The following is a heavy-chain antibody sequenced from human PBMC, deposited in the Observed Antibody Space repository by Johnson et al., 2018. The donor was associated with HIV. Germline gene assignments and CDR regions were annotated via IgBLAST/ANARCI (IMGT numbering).Heavy chain of an antibody. CDR2: ISWSGGGT. CDR1: GFNLGDYA. V-gene: IGHV3-9*01. Sequence: VQLVESGGGLVQPVRSLRLSCAASGFNLGDYAMHWVRQAPGKGLEWVSGISWSGGGTAYADSVKGRFTVSRDNAKNSLYMQMNSLKTEDTAVYYCTRVSFGEGAFDIWGHGTMVTVSS. D-gene: IGHD3-10*01. CDR3: TRVSFGEGAFDI. J-gene: IGHJ3*02.